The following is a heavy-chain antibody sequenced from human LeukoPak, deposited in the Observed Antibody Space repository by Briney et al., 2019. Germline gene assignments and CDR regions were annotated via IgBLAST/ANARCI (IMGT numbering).Heavy chain of an antibody. J-gene: IGHJ6*02. V-gene: IGHV4-59*01. CDR1: GGSISSYY. CDR3: ARARLNYYYGMDV. CDR2: IYYSGST. Sequence: SETLSLTCTVSGGSISSYYWSWIRQPPGKGLEWIGYIYYSGSTNYNPSLKSRVTISVDTSKNQFSLKLSSVTAADTAVYYCARARLNYYYGMDVWGRGTTVTVSS.